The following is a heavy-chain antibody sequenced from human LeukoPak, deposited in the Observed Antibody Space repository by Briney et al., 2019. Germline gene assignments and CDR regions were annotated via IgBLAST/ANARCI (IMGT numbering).Heavy chain of an antibody. CDR3: ARDGTYGDYNYYYGLDV. V-gene: IGHV3-48*02. Sequence: GGSLRLSCAASGFTFSPYFMNWVRQAPGKGLEWVSYISGSSSTIYYADSVKGRFTISRDNAKNSLYLQMNSLRDEDTAAYYCARDGTYGDYNYYYGLDVWGQGTPVTVSS. CDR1: GFTFSPYF. J-gene: IGHJ6*02. CDR2: ISGSSSTI. D-gene: IGHD4-17*01.